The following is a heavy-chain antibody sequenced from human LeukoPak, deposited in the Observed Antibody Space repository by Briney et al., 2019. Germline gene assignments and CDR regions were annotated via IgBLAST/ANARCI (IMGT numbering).Heavy chain of an antibody. CDR3: ARAAAATGYFDY. J-gene: IGHJ4*02. CDR1: GYTFTSYY. D-gene: IGHD6-13*01. CDR2: INPNGGST. Sequence: ASVKVSCKASGYTFTSYYLHWVRQAPGQGLEWMGIINPNGGSTRYAQKFQGRVTMTRDTSTSTIYMELSSLRSEDTAVYYCARAAAATGYFDYWGQGTLVTVSS. V-gene: IGHV1-46*01.